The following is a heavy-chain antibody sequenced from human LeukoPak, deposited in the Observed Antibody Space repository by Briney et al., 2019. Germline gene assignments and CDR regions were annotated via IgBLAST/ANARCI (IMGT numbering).Heavy chain of an antibody. J-gene: IGHJ3*02. V-gene: IGHV3-23*01. D-gene: IGHD1-7*01. CDR3: AKGVTGTRAFDI. Sequence: PGGSLRLSCATSGFTFTNAWMNWVRQAPGKGLEWVSVISDTGVGTYYADSVKGRFTISRDNSRDTLYLQMNSLRADDTAVYYCAKGVTGTRAFDIWGQGTMVTVSS. CDR2: ISDTGVGT. CDR1: GFTFTNAW.